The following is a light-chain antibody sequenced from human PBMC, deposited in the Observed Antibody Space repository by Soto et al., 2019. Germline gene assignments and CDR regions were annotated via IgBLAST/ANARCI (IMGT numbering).Light chain of an antibody. CDR3: QQYDNLPLIFT. CDR2: DAS. Sequence: DIPMTQSPSSLSASVGDRVTITCQASQDISNYLNWYQQKPGKAPKLLIYDASNLETGVPSRFSGSGSGTDFTFTISSLQPEDIATYYCQQYDNLPLIFTFGPGTKVDIK. CDR1: QDISNY. V-gene: IGKV1-33*01. J-gene: IGKJ3*01.